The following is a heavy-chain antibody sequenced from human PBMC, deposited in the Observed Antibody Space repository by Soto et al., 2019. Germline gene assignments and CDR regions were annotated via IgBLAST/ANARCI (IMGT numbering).Heavy chain of an antibody. CDR1: GYTFTSYG. Sequence: ASVKVSCKASGYTFTSYGISWVRQAPGQGLEWMGWISAYNGNTNYAQKLQGRVTMTTDTSTSKAYMRLRSMRYDDTAVYYYARVEEIIGHIVVVVAAGSHYYGMDVWGQGTTVTVSS. V-gene: IGHV1-18*01. D-gene: IGHD2-15*01. CDR2: ISAYNGNT. J-gene: IGHJ6*02. CDR3: ARVEEIIGHIVVVVAAGSHYYGMDV.